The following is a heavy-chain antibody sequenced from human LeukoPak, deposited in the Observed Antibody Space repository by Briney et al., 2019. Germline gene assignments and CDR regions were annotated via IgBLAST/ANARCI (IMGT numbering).Heavy chain of an antibody. CDR2: IDPSVAFN. CDR3: ARHYSDSRVDAFDI. Sequence: GESLKISCQGSGYRFTSYWISWVRQMPGKGMGWMGRIDPSVAFNSYSPSFKSPVTTSGDRTLSTAYLQWSSLKASDTAVYFCARHYSDSRVDAFDIWGQGTMVTVSS. J-gene: IGHJ3*02. D-gene: IGHD3-22*01. CDR1: GYRFTSYW. V-gene: IGHV5-10-1*01.